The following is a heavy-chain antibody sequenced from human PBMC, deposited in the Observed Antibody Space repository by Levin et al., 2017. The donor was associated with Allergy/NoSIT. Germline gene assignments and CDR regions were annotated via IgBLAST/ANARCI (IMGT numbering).Heavy chain of an antibody. D-gene: IGHD2-2*01. J-gene: IGHJ4*02. CDR1: GGSISSGGYY. CDR2: IYYSGST. V-gene: IGHV4-31*03. Sequence: PSETLSLTCTVSGGSISSGGYYWSWIRQHPGKGLEWIGYIYYSGSTYYNPSLKSRVTISVDTSKNQFSLKLSSVTAADTAVYYCAREPKLLWGAQFDYWGQGTLVTVSS. CDR3: AREPKLLWGAQFDY.